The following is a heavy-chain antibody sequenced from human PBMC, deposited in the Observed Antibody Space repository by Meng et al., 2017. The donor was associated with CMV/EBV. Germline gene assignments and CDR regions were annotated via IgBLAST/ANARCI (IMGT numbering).Heavy chain of an antibody. CDR3: ARAPYDSSGYLVALGDY. CDR1: ISSGGYY. J-gene: IGHJ4*02. Sequence: ISSGGYYWSWIRQHPGKGLEWIGYIYYSGSTYYNPSLKSRVTISVDTSKNQFSLKLSSVTAADTAVYYCARAPYDSSGYLVALGDYWGQGTPVTVSS. D-gene: IGHD3-22*01. CDR2: IYYSGST. V-gene: IGHV4-31*02.